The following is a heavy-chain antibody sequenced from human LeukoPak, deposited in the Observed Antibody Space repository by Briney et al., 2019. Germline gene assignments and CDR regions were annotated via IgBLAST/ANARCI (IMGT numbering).Heavy chain of an antibody. V-gene: IGHV4-59*01. D-gene: IGHD1-7*01. CDR2: IYYSGST. J-gene: IGHJ4*02. CDR1: GGSISSYY. CDR3: ARGTGTVTPYDY. Sequence: SETLSLTCTVSGGSISSYYWSWIRQPPGKGLEWIGYIYYSGSTNYNPSLKSRVTISVDTSKNQFSLKLSSVTAADTAVYYCARGTGTVTPYDYWGQGTLVTVSS.